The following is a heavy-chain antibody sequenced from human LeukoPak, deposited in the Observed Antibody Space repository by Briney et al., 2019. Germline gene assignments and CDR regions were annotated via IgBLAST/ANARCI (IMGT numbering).Heavy chain of an antibody. V-gene: IGHV4-59*01. CDR3: ARVQREMATINVSPYYFDY. J-gene: IGHJ4*02. Sequence: SETLSLTCTVSGGSISSYYWSWIRQPPGKGLEWIGYIYYSGSTNYNPSLKSRVTISVDTFKNQFSLKLSSVTAADTAVYYCARVQREMATINVSPYYFDYWGQGTLVTVSS. CDR2: IYYSGST. CDR1: GGSISSYY. D-gene: IGHD5-24*01.